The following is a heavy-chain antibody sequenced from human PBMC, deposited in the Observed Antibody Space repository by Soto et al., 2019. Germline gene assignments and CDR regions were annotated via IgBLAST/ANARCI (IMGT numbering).Heavy chain of an antibody. CDR2: INAGNGNT. CDR3: ARAKGSGWYPTYYYGMDV. J-gene: IGHJ6*02. Sequence: QVQLVQSGAEVKKPGASVKVSCKASGYTFTSYAMHWVRQAPGQRLEWMGWINAGNGNTKYSQKFQGRVTITRDTSASTAYMELSSLRSEDTAVDYCARAKGSGWYPTYYYGMDVWGQGTTVTVSS. CDR1: GYTFTSYA. D-gene: IGHD6-19*01. V-gene: IGHV1-3*01.